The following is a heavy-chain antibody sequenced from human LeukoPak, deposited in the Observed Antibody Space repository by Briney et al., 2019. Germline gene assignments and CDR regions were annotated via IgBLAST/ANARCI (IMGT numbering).Heavy chain of an antibody. CDR2: ISGSGGST. Sequence: GGSLRLSCAASGFTFSSYAMSWVRQAPGKGLEWVSVISGSGGSTFYADSVKGRFTMSGDNSKNTLYLQMSSLRAEDTAVYYCVKGTSTKYYYYGMDVWGQGTTVTVSS. J-gene: IGHJ6*02. V-gene: IGHV3-23*01. CDR1: GFTFSSYA. D-gene: IGHD2-2*01. CDR3: VKGTSTKYYYYGMDV.